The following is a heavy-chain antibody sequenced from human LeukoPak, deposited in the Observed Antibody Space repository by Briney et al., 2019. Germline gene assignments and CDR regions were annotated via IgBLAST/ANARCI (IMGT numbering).Heavy chain of an antibody. CDR3: AMGGYSSSWYSLRY. D-gene: IGHD6-13*01. CDR2: FDPEDGET. CDR1: GYTLTELS. J-gene: IGHJ4*02. Sequence: ASVKVSCKVSGYTLTELSMHWVRQAPGKGLEWMGGFDPEDGETIYAQKFQGRVTMTEDTSTDTAYMELSSLRSEDTAVYYCAMGGYSSSWYSLRYWGQGTLVTVSS. V-gene: IGHV1-24*01.